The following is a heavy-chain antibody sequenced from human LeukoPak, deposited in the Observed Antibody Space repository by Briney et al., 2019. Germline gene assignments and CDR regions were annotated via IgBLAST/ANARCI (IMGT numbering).Heavy chain of an antibody. CDR1: GDSINSLDL. V-gene: IGHV4-4*02. J-gene: IGHJ4*02. CDR3: ARGTYYYDSSGYYFDY. CDR2: MYLSGTT. D-gene: IGHD3-22*01. Sequence: SETLSLTCTVSGDSINSLDLWSWVRQPPGKGLEWIGEMYLSGTTHSNPSVKSRVTISIDKSKNQFFLNLSSVTAADTAVYYCARGTYYYDSSGYYFDYWGQGTLVTVSS.